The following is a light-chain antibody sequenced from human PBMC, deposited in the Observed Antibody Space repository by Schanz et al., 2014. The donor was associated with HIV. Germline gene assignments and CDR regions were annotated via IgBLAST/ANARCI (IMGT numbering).Light chain of an antibody. CDR1: SSNIGSNT. V-gene: IGLV1-44*01. CDR3: AAWDDSLNGRV. Sequence: QSVLTQPPSVSGTPGQRVTISCSGSSSNIGSNTVNWYQQLPGRAPDLLIYRNNQRPSGIPDRFSGSKSGTSASLTIRGLRSEDEADYYCAAWDDSLNGRVFGGGTKLTVL. CDR2: RNN. J-gene: IGLJ3*02.